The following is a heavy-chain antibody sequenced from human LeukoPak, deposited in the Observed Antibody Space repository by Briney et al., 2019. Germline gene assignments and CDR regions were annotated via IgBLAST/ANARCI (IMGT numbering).Heavy chain of an antibody. V-gene: IGHV4-59*12. CDR2: IYYSGST. J-gene: IGHJ5*02. Sequence: PSETLSLTCTVSGGSISSYYWSWIRQPPGKGLEWIGYIYYSGSTNYNPSLKSRVTISVDTSKNQFSLKLSSVTAADTAVYYCARDQGGNDFNWFDPWGQGTLVTVSS. CDR3: ARDQGGNDFNWFDP. D-gene: IGHD4-23*01. CDR1: GGSISSYY.